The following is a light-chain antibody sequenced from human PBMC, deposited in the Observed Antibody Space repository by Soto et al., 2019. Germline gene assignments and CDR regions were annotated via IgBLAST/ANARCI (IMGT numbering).Light chain of an antibody. Sequence: AIPMTQTPSSLSASVGDRVTITCRASQDIGNDLGWYQQKPGKAPKLLIFGTSTLQSGVPSRFSGSGSGTGFTLTISSLQPEDFAAYYCLQDYSYPYTFGQGTNLEIK. CDR3: LQDYSYPYT. V-gene: IGKV1-6*01. CDR2: GTS. CDR1: QDIGND. J-gene: IGKJ2*01.